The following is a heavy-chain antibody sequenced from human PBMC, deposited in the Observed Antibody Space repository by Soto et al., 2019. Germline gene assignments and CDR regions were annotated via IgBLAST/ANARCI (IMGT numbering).Heavy chain of an antibody. Sequence: SETLSLTCAVYGGSFSGYYWSWIRQPPGKGLEWIGEINHSGSTNYNPSFKSRVTISVDTSKNQFSLKLSSVTAADTAVYYCARFRVGQYGMDVWGQGTTVTVSS. J-gene: IGHJ6*02. D-gene: IGHD1-26*01. CDR1: GGSFSGYY. CDR2: INHSGST. CDR3: ARFRVGQYGMDV. V-gene: IGHV4-34*01.